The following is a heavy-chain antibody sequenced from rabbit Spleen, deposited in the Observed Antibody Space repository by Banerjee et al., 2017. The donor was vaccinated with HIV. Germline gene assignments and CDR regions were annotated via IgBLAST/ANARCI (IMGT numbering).Heavy chain of an antibody. Sequence: EESGGGLVQPEGSLTLTCTASGVSFSSTYWICWVRQAPGKGLEWIACIDTNDGDTDYANWPKGRFTISKTSSTTVTLQMTSLTAADTATYFCARDAAGREDFNLWGPGTLVTVS. CDR3: ARDAAGREDFNL. V-gene: IGHV1S45*01. D-gene: IGHD4-2*01. CDR1: GVSFSSTYW. J-gene: IGHJ4*01. CDR2: IDTNDGDT.